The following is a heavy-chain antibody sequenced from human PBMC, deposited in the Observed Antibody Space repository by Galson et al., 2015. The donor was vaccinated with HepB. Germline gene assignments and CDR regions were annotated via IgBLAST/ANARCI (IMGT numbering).Heavy chain of an antibody. J-gene: IGHJ4*02. V-gene: IGHV2-26*01. Sequence: PALVKPTQTLTLTCTVSGFSLSNARMGVSWIRQPPGKALEWLAHIFSNDEKSYSTSLKSRLTISKDTSKSQVVLTMTNMDPVDTATYYCARILRGSGWYGQTRGDYWGQGTLVTVSS. CDR1: GFSLSNARMG. CDR2: IFSNDEK. D-gene: IGHD6-19*01. CDR3: ARILRGSGWYGQTRGDY.